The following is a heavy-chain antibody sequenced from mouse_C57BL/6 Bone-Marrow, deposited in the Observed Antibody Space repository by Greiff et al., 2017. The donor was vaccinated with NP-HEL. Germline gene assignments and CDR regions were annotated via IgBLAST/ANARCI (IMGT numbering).Heavy chain of an antibody. D-gene: IGHD2-4*01. Sequence: EVQVVESGGDLVKPGGSLKLSCAASGFTFSSYGMSWVRQTPDKRLAWVATISSGGSYTYYPDSVKGRFTIARDNAKNTLYLQMSRLKSEDTAMYYCARRAICYDLWFAYWGQGTLVTVSA. CDR3: ARRAICYDLWFAY. CDR2: ISSGGSYT. V-gene: IGHV5-6*01. J-gene: IGHJ3*01. CDR1: GFTFSSYG.